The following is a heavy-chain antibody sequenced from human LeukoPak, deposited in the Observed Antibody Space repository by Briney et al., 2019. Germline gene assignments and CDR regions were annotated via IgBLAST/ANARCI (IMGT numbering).Heavy chain of an antibody. V-gene: IGHV5-51*01. CDR2: IYPGDSDT. Sequence: GESLKISCKGSGYSFTSYWIGWVRPMPGKGLEWMGIIYPGDSDTRYSPSFQGQVTISADKSISTAYLQWSSLKASDTAMYYCARRGYSGYDTYYFDYWGQGTLVTVSS. J-gene: IGHJ4*02. D-gene: IGHD5-12*01. CDR1: GYSFTSYW. CDR3: ARRGYSGYDTYYFDY.